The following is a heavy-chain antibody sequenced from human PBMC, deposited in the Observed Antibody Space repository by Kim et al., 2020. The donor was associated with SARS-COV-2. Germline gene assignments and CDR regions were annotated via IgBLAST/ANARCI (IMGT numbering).Heavy chain of an antibody. V-gene: IGHV1-46*01. D-gene: IGHD2-2*01. J-gene: IGHJ4*02. CDR3: ARAGVVPAARSGFDY. Sequence: AQKFQGRVTMTRDTSTSTVYMEWGSLRSEDTAVYYCARAGVVPAARSGFDYWGQGTLVTVSS.